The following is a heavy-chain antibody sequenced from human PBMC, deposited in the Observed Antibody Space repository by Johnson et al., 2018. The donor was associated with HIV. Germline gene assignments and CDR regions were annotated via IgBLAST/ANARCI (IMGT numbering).Heavy chain of an antibody. J-gene: IGHJ3*02. CDR3: ARDPWGIVVVTAYDAFDI. Sequence: QVQLVESGGGVVQPGRSLRLSCAASGFTLSSYGMHWVRQAPGKGLEWVAVISYDGSNKYYADSVKGRFTISRDNSKNTLYLQMNSLRAEETAVYYCARDPWGIVVVTAYDAFDIWGQGTMVTVSS. CDR2: ISYDGSNK. CDR1: GFTLSSYG. D-gene: IGHD2-21*02. V-gene: IGHV3-30*03.